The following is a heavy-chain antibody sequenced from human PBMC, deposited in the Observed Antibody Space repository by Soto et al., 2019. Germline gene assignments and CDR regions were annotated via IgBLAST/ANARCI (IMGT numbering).Heavy chain of an antibody. D-gene: IGHD3-10*01. Sequence: QITLKESGPPLVKPTQTLTLTCTFSGFSLSTSGVGVGWIRQPPGKALEWLALIYWDDDKRYSPSLKSRLTITKDTSKNQVVLTMTNMDPVDTATYYCAQAYGSGSSFDYWGQGTLVTVSS. J-gene: IGHJ4*02. CDR3: AQAYGSGSSFDY. CDR1: GFSLSTSGVG. V-gene: IGHV2-5*02. CDR2: IYWDDDK.